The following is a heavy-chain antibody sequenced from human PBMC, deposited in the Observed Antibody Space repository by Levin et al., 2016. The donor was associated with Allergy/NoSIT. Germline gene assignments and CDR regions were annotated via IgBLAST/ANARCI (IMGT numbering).Heavy chain of an antibody. Sequence: WIRQPPGKGLEWVAGVSGYGGGADYADSVKGRFIISRDNSENTLFLDMSSLRDEDTAIYYCAKDRDSSGFSDYHYGMDIWGQGTTVTVSS. D-gene: IGHD3-22*01. CDR3: AKDRDSSGFSDYHYGMDI. CDR2: VSGYGGGA. J-gene: IGHJ6*02. V-gene: IGHV3-23*01.